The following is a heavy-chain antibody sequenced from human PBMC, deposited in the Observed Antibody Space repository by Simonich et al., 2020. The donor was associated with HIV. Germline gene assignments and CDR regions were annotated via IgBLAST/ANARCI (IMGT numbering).Heavy chain of an antibody. D-gene: IGHD4-17*01. CDR3: ARAPDYGANVYFDY. V-gene: IGHV4-59*01. CDR1: GGSISRYY. CDR2: IFDNGCT. J-gene: IGHJ4*02. Sequence: HVQLQESGPGLVKPSETLSLTCTVSGGSISRYYWSWIRQPPGKGLEWIGYIFDNGCTHYNPDLQSPVHLSVATSKNPFSLKMTSVTAADTAVYYCARAPDYGANVYFDYWGQGTLVTVSS.